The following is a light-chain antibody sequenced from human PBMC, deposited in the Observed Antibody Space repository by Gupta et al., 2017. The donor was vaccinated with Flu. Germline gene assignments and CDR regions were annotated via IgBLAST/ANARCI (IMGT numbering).Light chain of an antibody. CDR1: QNIGNY. V-gene: IGKV1-39*01. CDR2: GAS. Sequence: DVQMTQSPSSLPASVGDTVTLTCRASQNIGNYLNWYQHRPGKAPRLLISGASDLQSGAPSRFSGSGSGTDFTLTIYALQSEDFATYYCQQSYILPRTFGRGTEV. CDR3: QQSYILPRT. J-gene: IGKJ4*01.